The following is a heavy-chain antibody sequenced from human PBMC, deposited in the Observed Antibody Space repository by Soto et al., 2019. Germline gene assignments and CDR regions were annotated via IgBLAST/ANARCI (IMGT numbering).Heavy chain of an antibody. J-gene: IGHJ5*02. V-gene: IGHV4-61*01. CDR2: IYYSGST. D-gene: IGHD2-21*02. CDR1: FCSISSRSYC. CDR3: ARDESGYGDCYDT. Sequence: SVLLSLTCTVAFCSISSRSYCCIFIRHPPGKGLEWIGYIYYSGSTNYNPSLKSRVTISVDTSKNQFSLKVSSVTAADTAVYYCARDESGYGDCYDTCGQGTLVSVSA.